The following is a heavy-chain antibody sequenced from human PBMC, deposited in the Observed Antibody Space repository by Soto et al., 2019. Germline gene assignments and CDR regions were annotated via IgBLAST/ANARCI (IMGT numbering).Heavy chain of an antibody. D-gene: IGHD4-17*01. CDR1: GGTFSRYA. V-gene: IGHV1-69*05. CDR2: FIPIYGTR. Sequence: GASVKVSCKAPGGTFSRYAISWVRRAPGQGLEWIGGFIPIYGTRNYAQKFQGRVTITTDESTSTAYKELSSLRSEDTAVYYCSRAERPYGDYDNYYYAMDVWDQGTSVTVSS. J-gene: IGHJ6*02. CDR3: SRAERPYGDYDNYYYAMDV.